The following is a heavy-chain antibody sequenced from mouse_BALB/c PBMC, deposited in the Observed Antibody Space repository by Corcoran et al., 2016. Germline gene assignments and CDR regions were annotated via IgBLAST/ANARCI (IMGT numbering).Heavy chain of an antibody. D-gene: IGHD2-14*01. V-gene: IGHV1-18*01. CDR2: INPYNGGT. Sequence: EVQLQKSGPELVKAGASMKISCMAYGYSFAGYTLNWVKQSHGKNLEWIGLINPYNGGTSYNQKFKGKATLTVDESSSTAYMELLSLTSEDSAVYYCARSYRCDGDAMDYWGQGTSVAVSS. CDR1: GYSFAGYT. CDR3: ARSYRCDGDAMDY. J-gene: IGHJ4*01.